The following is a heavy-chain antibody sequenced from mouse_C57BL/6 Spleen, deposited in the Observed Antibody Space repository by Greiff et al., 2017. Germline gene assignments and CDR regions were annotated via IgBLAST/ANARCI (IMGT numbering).Heavy chain of an antibody. CDR3: AVAEDYAMDY. D-gene: IGHD1-1*02. Sequence: EVKVVESGGDLVKPGGSLKLSCAASGFTFSSYGMSWVRQTPDKRLEWVATISSGGSYTYYPDSVKGRFTISRDNAKNTLYLQMSSLKSEDTAMYYWAVAEDYAMDYWGQGTSVTVSS. V-gene: IGHV5-6*01. CDR2: ISSGGSYT. J-gene: IGHJ4*01. CDR1: GFTFSSYG.